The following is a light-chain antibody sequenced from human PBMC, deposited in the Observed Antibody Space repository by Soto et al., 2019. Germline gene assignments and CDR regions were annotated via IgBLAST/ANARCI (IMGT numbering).Light chain of an antibody. J-gene: IGLJ1*01. CDR2: EVS. V-gene: IGLV2-14*01. CDR1: SSDVGGYNY. Sequence: QSALTQPASVSGYPGQSITISCTGTSSDVGGYNYVSWYQQHPGKAPKLMIYEVSNRPLRVSNRFSGSKSGNTASLTISGLQAENEADYYCSSYTISSTPYVFGPGTKLTVL. CDR3: SSYTISSTPYV.